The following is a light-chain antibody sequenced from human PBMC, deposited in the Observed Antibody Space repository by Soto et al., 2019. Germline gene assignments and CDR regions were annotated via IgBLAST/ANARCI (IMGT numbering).Light chain of an antibody. CDR3: SSYTSTFIVV. CDR2: EVR. Sequence: QSLLTQAASVSGSPGQSITISCIGTSSDIGFYNYVSWYQQHPGKAPKLMIYEVRNRPSGVSDRFSGSKSGNTASLTISGLQAEDEADYYCSSYTSTFIVVFGGGTKVTVL. J-gene: IGLJ2*01. V-gene: IGLV2-14*01. CDR1: SSDIGFYNY.